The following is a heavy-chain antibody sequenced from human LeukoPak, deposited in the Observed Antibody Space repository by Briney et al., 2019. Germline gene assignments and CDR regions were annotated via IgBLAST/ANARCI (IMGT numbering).Heavy chain of an antibody. J-gene: IGHJ4*02. V-gene: IGHV1-8*01. CDR1: GYTFTSYD. D-gene: IGHD3-10*01. CDR3: VITMVRGVIMYYFDY. CDR2: MNPNSGNT. Sequence: ASVKVSFKASGYTFTSYDINWVRQATGQGLEWMGWMNPNSGNTGYAQKFQGRVTMTRNTSISTAYMELSSLRSEDTAVYYCVITMVRGVIMYYFDYWGQGTLVTVSS.